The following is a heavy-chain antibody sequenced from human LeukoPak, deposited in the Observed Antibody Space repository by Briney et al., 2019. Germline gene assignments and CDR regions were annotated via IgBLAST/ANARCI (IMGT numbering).Heavy chain of an antibody. Sequence: GGSLRLSCAASGFNFTYTWMNWVRQVPGKGLEWVGRVKSKSDGGTVDYAAPVKGRFTISRDDSRNTLSLQMNSLKTAHTAVYFCTSIALGGICDHWGQGALVTVSS. CDR2: VKSKSDGGTV. CDR3: TSIALGGICDH. V-gene: IGHV3-15*07. J-gene: IGHJ4*02. CDR1: GFNFTYTW. D-gene: IGHD3-16*01.